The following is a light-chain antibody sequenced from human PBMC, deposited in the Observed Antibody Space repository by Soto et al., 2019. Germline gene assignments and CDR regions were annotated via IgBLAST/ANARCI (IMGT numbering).Light chain of an antibody. Sequence: EIVLTQSPATLSLSPGERATLSRRASQSVGSSLAWYQQKLGQAPRLLIYAASDRATGIPGRFSGSGSGTDFTLIISSLEPEDFAFYYCQQGNTWPWTFGQGTKVDIK. CDR3: QQGNTWPWT. CDR1: QSVGSS. V-gene: IGKV3-11*01. CDR2: AAS. J-gene: IGKJ1*01.